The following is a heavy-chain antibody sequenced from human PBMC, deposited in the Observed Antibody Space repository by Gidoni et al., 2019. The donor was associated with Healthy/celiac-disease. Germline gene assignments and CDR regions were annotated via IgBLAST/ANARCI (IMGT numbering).Heavy chain of an antibody. CDR3: ARPLVYYYDSSGPSNAFDI. V-gene: IGHV5-51*03. Sequence: EVQLVQSGAEVKKPGESLKSSCKGSGYSFTSYCIGWVRQMPGKGLEWMWIIYPGDSATRYSPSFQGQVTISADKSIRTACLQWSSLKASDTALYYCARPLVYYYDSSGPSNAFDIWGQGTMVTVSS. CDR2: IYPGDSAT. D-gene: IGHD3-22*01. J-gene: IGHJ3*02. CDR1: GYSFTSYC.